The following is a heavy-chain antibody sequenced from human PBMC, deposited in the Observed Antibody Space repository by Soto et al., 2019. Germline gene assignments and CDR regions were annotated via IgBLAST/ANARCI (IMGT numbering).Heavy chain of an antibody. V-gene: IGHV1-18*01. J-gene: IGHJ4*02. CDR2: VTGYDGNA. CDR3: ARTTHEEPTFDY. D-gene: IGHD1-26*01. Sequence: QVQLVQSGAEVKKPGASVKVSCKASGYTFTNFGISWVRQAPGQGLEWMGWVTGYDGNANYVQRFQGRVTMTTDTSTNTAYMDLRRLNSDDTAVYYCARTTHEEPTFDYWGKGTLVTVAS. CDR1: GYTFTNFG.